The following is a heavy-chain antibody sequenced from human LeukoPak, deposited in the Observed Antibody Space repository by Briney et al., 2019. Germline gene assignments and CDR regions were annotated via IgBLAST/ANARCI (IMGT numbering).Heavy chain of an antibody. D-gene: IGHD3-16*02. CDR2: ISAYNGNT. CDR3: ARGAPLRLGELSLGQYDY. V-gene: IGHV1-18*04. CDR1: GYTFTSYG. Sequence: ASVKVSCKASGYTFTSYGISWVRQAPGQGLEWMGWISAYNGNTNYAQELQGRVTMTTDTSTSTAYMELRSLRSDDTAVYYCARGAPLRLGELSLGQYDYWGQGTLVTVSS. J-gene: IGHJ4*02.